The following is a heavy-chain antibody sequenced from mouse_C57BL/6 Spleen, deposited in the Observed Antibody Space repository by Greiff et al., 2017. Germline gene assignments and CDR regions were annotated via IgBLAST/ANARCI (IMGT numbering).Heavy chain of an antibody. J-gene: IGHJ4*01. CDR2: INPNYGTT. V-gene: IGHV1-39*01. CDR3: ARRLITTVSYYAMDY. D-gene: IGHD1-1*01. Sequence: LQESGPELVKPGASVKISCKASGYSFTDYNMNWVKQSNGKSLEWIGVINPNYGTTSYNQKFKGKATLTVDQSSSTAYMQLNSLTSEDSAVYYCARRLITTVSYYAMDYWGQGTSVTVSS. CDR1: GYSFTDYN.